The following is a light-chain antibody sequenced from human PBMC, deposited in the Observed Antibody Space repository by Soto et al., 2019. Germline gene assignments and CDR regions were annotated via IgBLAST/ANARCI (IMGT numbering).Light chain of an antibody. J-gene: IGLJ2*01. CDR3: QVWHSSSDHVV. CDR2: YDS. CDR1: NIGSKS. V-gene: IGLV3-21*04. Sequence: SYELTQPPSVSVAPGKTARITSGGNNIGSKSVHWYQQKPGQAPVLVIYYDSDRPSGIPERFSGSNSGNTATLTISRVEAGDEADYYCQVWHSSSDHVVFGGGTKVTVL.